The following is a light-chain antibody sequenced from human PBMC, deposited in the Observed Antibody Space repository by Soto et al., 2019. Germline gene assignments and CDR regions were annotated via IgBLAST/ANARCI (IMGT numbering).Light chain of an antibody. V-gene: IGLV2-14*01. CDR2: EVS. CDR3: SSFVGGDSFDVI. J-gene: IGLJ2*01. Sequence: QSALTQPASVSGSPGQSITISCTGTSSDVGGYNYVSWYQQHPGKAPKLMIYEVSNWPSGVSNRFSGSKSGNTASLTVSGLRADDEAVYYCSSFVGGDSFDVIFGGGTKVTVL. CDR1: SSDVGGYNY.